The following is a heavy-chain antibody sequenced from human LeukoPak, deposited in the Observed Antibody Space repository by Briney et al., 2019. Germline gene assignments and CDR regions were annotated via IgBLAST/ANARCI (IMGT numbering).Heavy chain of an antibody. CDR1: GYTFTGYY. CDR2: INPNSGGT. V-gene: IGHV1-2*06. D-gene: IGHD4-11*01. Sequence: ASVKVSCKASGYTFTGYYMHWVRQAPGQGLEWMGRINPNSGGTNYAQKFQGRVTMTRDTSISTAYMELSRLRSDDTAVYYCARASSPYNWYFDLWGRGTLVTVSS. CDR3: ARASSPYNWYFDL. J-gene: IGHJ2*01.